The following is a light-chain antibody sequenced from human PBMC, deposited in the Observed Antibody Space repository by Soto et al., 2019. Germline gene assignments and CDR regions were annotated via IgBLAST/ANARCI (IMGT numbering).Light chain of an antibody. CDR3: QNRNRWPLA. Sequence: EIFLTQSPGTLSLSPGEGTTLSCRASQSVDTYLAWYQHRPGQAPRLLIYDASNRATGISARFSGSGFGTDFTLTISSLEPEDFAVYYCQNRNRWPLAFGGGTKVGIK. V-gene: IGKV3-11*01. J-gene: IGKJ4*01. CDR2: DAS. CDR1: QSVDTY.